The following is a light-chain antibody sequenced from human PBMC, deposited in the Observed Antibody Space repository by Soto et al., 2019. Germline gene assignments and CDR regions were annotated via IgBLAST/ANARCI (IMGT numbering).Light chain of an antibody. CDR1: QGVGSS. CDR3: QQLNTYPPT. J-gene: IGKJ3*01. CDR2: AAS. V-gene: IGKV1-9*01. Sequence: DLQLTQSPSFLSASVGDRVTITCRASQGVGSSLAWYLQKPGTAPKLLIYAASTLRSGVPSRFSGRGSGTEFTLTISSLQPEDFATYYCQQLNTYPPTFGPGTKVDIK.